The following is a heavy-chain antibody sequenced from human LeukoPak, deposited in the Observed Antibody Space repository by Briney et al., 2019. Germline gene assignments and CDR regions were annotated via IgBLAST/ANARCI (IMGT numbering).Heavy chain of an antibody. CDR1: GFTFSSYG. CDR2: ISYDGSNK. J-gene: IGHJ6*02. D-gene: IGHD2/OR15-2a*01. V-gene: IGHV3-30*18. CDR3: AKSNGLLYYYGMDV. Sequence: GGSLRLSCAASGFTFSSYGMHWVRQAPGKGLEWVAVISYDGSNKYYADSVKGRFTISRDNSKNTLYLQMNSLRAEDTAVYYCAKSNGLLYYYGMDVWGQGTTVTVSS.